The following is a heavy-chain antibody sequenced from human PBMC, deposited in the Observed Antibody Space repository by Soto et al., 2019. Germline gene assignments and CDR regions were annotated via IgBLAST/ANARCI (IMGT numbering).Heavy chain of an antibody. CDR1: GGSISSYY. D-gene: IGHD6-19*01. CDR3: ARSGTKKRTGYSSGWFNFDY. CDR2: IYYSGST. Sequence: PSETLSLTCTVSGGSISSYYWSWIRQPPGKGLEWIGYIYYSGSTNYNPSLKSRVTISVDTSKNQFSLKLSSVTAADTAVYYCARSGTKKRTGYSSGWFNFDYWGQGTLVTVSS. V-gene: IGHV4-59*01. J-gene: IGHJ4*02.